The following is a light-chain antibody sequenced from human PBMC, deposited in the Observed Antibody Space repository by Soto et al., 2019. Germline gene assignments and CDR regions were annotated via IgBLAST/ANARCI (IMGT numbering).Light chain of an antibody. Sequence: QSVLTQPASVSGSPGQSITISCTGTSSDVGTFNYVSWYQQHPGKAPTLIIYDVTHRPSGVSDRFTGSKSGNTASLTISGLQADDEADYYCSSYMSDKIHVLFGGGTKLTVL. J-gene: IGLJ2*01. CDR2: DVT. CDR3: SSYMSDKIHVL. CDR1: SSDVGTFNY. V-gene: IGLV2-14*03.